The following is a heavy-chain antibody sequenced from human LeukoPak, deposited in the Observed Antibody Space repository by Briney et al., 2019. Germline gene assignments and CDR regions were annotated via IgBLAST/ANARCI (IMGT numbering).Heavy chain of an antibody. CDR3: ASNPMGHDAFDI. CDR1: GYTFTSYG. Sequence: GASVKVSCKASGYTFTSYGISWVRQAPGQGLEWMGWINPNSGGTNYAQKFQGWVTMTRDTSISTAYMELSRLRSDDTAVYYCASNPMGHDAFDIWGQGTMVTVSS. J-gene: IGHJ3*02. V-gene: IGHV1-2*04. CDR2: INPNSGGT. D-gene: IGHD1-26*01.